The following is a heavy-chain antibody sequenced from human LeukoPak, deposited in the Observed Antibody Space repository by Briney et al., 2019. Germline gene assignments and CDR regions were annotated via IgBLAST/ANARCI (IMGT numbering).Heavy chain of an antibody. Sequence: ASVTVSCKASGYTFTSDYMHWVRQAPGQGLEWMGIINPSGGSTSYAQKFQGRVTMTRDTSTSTVYMELSSLRSEDTAVYYCARDRRYDILTGYYEEFDYWGQGPLVTVSS. CDR3: ARDRRYDILTGYYEEFDY. CDR1: GYTFTSDY. CDR2: INPSGGST. V-gene: IGHV1-46*01. D-gene: IGHD3-9*01. J-gene: IGHJ4*02.